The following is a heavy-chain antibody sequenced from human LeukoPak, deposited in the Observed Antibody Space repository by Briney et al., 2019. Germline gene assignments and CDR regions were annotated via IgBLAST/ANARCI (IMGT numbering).Heavy chain of an antibody. V-gene: IGHV3-23*01. CDR2: IAGSGGAT. CDR1: GITLSNYG. D-gene: IGHD3-22*01. J-gene: IGHJ4*02. Sequence: GGSLRLSCAVSGITLSNYGMSWVRQAPGKGLEWVAGIAGSGGATNYADSVKGRFTISRDNRKNTLYLQMNSLRAEDTAVYLCAKRGVVIRVILVGFHKEAYYFDSWGQGALVTVSS. CDR3: AKRGVVIRVILVGFHKEAYYFDS.